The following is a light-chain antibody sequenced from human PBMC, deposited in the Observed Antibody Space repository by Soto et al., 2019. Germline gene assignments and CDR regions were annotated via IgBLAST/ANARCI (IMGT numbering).Light chain of an antibody. V-gene: IGKV3-20*01. CDR2: GAS. Sequence: DIVLTQSPGTLSLSPGQRATLSCRASQSISSSFLARYQQKPGQAPRLLIYGASSRATGIPDRFSGSGSGTDFTLTISSLQPDDFATYYCQQYNVYSWTFGQGTKVDIK. CDR1: QSISSSF. CDR3: QQYNVYSWT. J-gene: IGKJ1*01.